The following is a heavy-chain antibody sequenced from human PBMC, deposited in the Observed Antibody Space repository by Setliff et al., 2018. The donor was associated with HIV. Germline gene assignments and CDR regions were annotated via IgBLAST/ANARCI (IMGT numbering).Heavy chain of an antibody. CDR1: GGSISSFF. Sequence: SETLSLTCTVSGGSISSFFWSWIRQPPGKGLEWIGHIYTSGGTKYNPSLKSRVTMSIDTSKNQFSLKLSSLTAADTAVYYCARLWGSAQAFDIWGQGTMVTVSS. J-gene: IGHJ3*02. CDR2: IYTSGGT. D-gene: IGHD7-27*01. V-gene: IGHV4-4*07. CDR3: ARLWGSAQAFDI.